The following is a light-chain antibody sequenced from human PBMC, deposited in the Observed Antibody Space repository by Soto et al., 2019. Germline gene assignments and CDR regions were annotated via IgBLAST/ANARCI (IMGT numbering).Light chain of an antibody. V-gene: IGKV3-20*01. CDR1: QSVSSSY. CDR2: GAS. J-gene: IGKJ1*01. CDR3: QHSGDFRWT. Sequence: IVLTQSPGTLTLSPGERATLSCRASQSVSSSYLAWYQQKPGQAPRLLIYGASSRATGIPDRFSGRGFGTDFTLTISRLEPEDFAVYYCQHSGDFRWTFGQGTKVDI.